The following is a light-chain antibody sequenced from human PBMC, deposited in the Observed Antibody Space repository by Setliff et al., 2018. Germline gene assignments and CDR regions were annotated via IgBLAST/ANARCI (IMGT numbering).Light chain of an antibody. CDR1: NSDVGGYNY. CDR2: EVT. Sequence: ALTQPAAVSGSPGQSITISCAGTNSDVGGYNYVSWYQQHPNKAPKLMIYEVTKRPSGVSDRFSGSKSGTTASLIISGLQAEDEADYYCSAYTSSSTYVFGTGTKGTVL. V-gene: IGLV2-14*03. J-gene: IGLJ1*01. CDR3: SAYTSSSTYV.